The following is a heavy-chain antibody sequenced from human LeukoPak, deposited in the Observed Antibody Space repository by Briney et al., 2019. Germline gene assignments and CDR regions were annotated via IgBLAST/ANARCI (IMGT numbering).Heavy chain of an antibody. CDR1: GYALNRYS. Sequence: APVLDPSKDPGYALNRYSISWGGQAPGKGKEWMGWISAYNGNTNYAQKLQGRVTMTTDTSTSTAYMELRSLRSDDTAVYYCASSSPTPSGYCSSTSCPIPLDYWGQGTLVTVSS. CDR3: ASSSPTPSGYCSSTSCPIPLDY. J-gene: IGHJ4*02. V-gene: IGHV1-18*01. CDR2: ISAYNGNT. D-gene: IGHD2-2*01.